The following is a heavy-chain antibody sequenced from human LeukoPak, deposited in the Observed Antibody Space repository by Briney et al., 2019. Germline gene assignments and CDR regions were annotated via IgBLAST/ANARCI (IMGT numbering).Heavy chain of an antibody. Sequence: HSGGSLRLSCAASGSTFSTYWMAWVRQAPGKGMEWVANIKGDGSEKYHGDSVTGRFTISRDNAKNSLYLQMNSLRAEDTAIYYCASYRVSQGMDVWGQGTTVTVSS. V-gene: IGHV3-7*01. J-gene: IGHJ6*02. CDR2: IKGDGSEK. D-gene: IGHD1-26*01. CDR3: ASYRVSQGMDV. CDR1: GSTFSTYW.